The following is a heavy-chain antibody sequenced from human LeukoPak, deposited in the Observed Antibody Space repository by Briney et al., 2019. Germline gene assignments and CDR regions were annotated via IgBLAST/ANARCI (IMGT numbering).Heavy chain of an antibody. CDR3: AKDSSTWGNLAGHFDS. J-gene: IGHJ4*02. CDR1: GFSISSNNW. Sequence: PSETLSLTCAVSGFSISSNNWWGWIRQPPGKGLEWIGYIYYDGNTYYNPSLKSRVAMSVDTSKNQFSLKLSSVTAADTAVYYCAKDSSTWGNLAGHFDSWGQGTLVTVSS. V-gene: IGHV4-28*03. D-gene: IGHD6-13*01. CDR2: IYYDGNT.